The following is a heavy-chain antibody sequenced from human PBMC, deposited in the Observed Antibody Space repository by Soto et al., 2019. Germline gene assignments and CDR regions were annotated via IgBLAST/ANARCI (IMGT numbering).Heavy chain of an antibody. D-gene: IGHD2-15*01. Sequence: GGSLRLSCAASGFTFSSYSMNWVRQAPGKGLEWVSSISSSSSYIYYAGSVKGRFTISRDNAKNSLYLQMNSLRAEDTAVYYCARDLRGIGLRPEWFDPWGQGTLVTVSS. CDR1: GFTFSSYS. CDR2: ISSSSSYI. CDR3: ARDLRGIGLRPEWFDP. V-gene: IGHV3-21*01. J-gene: IGHJ5*02.